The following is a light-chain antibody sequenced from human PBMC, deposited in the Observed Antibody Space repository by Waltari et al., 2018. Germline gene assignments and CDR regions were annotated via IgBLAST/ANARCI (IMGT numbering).Light chain of an antibody. Sequence: QSALTQPASVSGSPGQSITISCTGTSSDVGGYNYVSWYQQNPGKAPKLMIYDVSNRPSGVSNRFSGSKSGNTASLTISGLQAEDEADYYCSSHTSSSTRVVFGGGTKLTVL. CDR2: DVS. CDR3: SSHTSSSTRVV. J-gene: IGLJ3*02. CDR1: SSDVGGYNY. V-gene: IGLV2-14*03.